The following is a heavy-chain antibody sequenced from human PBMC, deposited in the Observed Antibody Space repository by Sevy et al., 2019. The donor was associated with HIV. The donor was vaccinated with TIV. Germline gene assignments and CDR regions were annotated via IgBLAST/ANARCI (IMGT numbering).Heavy chain of an antibody. D-gene: IGHD6-6*01. J-gene: IGHJ5*02. Sequence: GGSLRLSCAASGFTFSSYAMSWVRQAPGKGLEWVSDISGSGGSTYYADSVKGRFTISRDNSKNTLYLQMNSLRAEDTAVYYCGSSSSPVYWFDPWGQGTLVTVSS. V-gene: IGHV3-23*01. CDR3: GSSSSPVYWFDP. CDR2: ISGSGGST. CDR1: GFTFSSYA.